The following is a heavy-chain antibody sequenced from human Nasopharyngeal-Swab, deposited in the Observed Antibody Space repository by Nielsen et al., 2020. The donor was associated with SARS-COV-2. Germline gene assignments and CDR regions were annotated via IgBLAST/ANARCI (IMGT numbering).Heavy chain of an antibody. Sequence: ASVKVSCKASGYTFTSYYLHWERQAPGQGLEWMGLINPTDGSTSYAQKFEGRVTMTRVTSTSTVYMELNSLRSEDTAVYYCARVLPFRITGTSGMDVWGQGTTVTVSS. CDR1: GYTFTSYY. CDR2: INPTDGST. CDR3: ARVLPFRITGTSGMDV. J-gene: IGHJ6*02. V-gene: IGHV1-46*01. D-gene: IGHD1-7*01.